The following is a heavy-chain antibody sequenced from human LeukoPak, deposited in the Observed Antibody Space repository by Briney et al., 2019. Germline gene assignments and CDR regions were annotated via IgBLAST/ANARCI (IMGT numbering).Heavy chain of an antibody. CDR1: GGSISSSSCY. CDR3: ARHSHSSGWYLYAFDI. V-gene: IGHV4-39*01. Sequence: SETLSLTCTVSGGSISSSSCYWGWIRQPPGKGLEWIGSIYYSGSTYYNPSLKSRVTISVDTSKNQFSLKLSSVTAADTAVYYCARHSHSSGWYLYAFDIWGQGTMVTVSS. D-gene: IGHD6-19*01. J-gene: IGHJ3*02. CDR2: IYYSGST.